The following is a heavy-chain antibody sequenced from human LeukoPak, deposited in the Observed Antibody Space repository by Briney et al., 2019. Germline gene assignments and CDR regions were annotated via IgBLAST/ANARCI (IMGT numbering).Heavy chain of an antibody. CDR2: VWYDGSNK. CDR3: ARGGDYRFFDY. D-gene: IGHD4-17*01. CDR1: GFTFSRSG. J-gene: IGHJ4*02. V-gene: IGHV3-33*01. Sequence: GGSLRLSCAASGFTFSRSGMDWVRQAPGKGLEWVAVVWYDGSNKYYADSVKGRFTISRDNSKNTVYLQMNSLRAEDTAMYYCARGGDYRFFDYWGQGTLVTVSS.